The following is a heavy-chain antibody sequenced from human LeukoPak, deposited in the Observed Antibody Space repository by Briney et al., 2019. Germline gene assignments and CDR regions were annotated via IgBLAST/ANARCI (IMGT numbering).Heavy chain of an antibody. Sequence: ASVKVSCKASGYTFTSYYIHWVRQAPGQGLEWMGLINPSGGSTNYAQKFQGRVTMTRDTSTSTVYMELSSLRSGDTAVYYCAKGHSITMIRGGQWYYYMDVWGKGTTVTISS. CDR1: GYTFTSYY. J-gene: IGHJ6*03. V-gene: IGHV1-46*01. CDR3: AKGHSITMIRGGQWYYYMDV. D-gene: IGHD3-10*01. CDR2: INPSGGST.